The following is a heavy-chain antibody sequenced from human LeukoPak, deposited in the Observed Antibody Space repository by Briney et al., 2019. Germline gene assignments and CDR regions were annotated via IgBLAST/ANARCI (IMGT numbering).Heavy chain of an antibody. Sequence: SETLSLTCTVSGGSISSGSNYWGWIRQQSGKGLEWIGYIHNTGRTDYNPSLKSRVIISVDTSKNRFSLRLSSVTAADTALYYCARKNDYGDSYYMDVWGKGTTVTVSS. V-gene: IGHV4-31*03. CDR3: ARKNDYGDSYYMDV. CDR2: IHNTGRT. D-gene: IGHD4-17*01. CDR1: GGSISSGSNY. J-gene: IGHJ6*03.